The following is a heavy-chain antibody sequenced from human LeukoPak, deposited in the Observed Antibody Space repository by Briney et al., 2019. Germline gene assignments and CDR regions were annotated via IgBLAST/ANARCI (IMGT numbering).Heavy chain of an antibody. V-gene: IGHV3-30*02. CDR2: IRYDGSTK. CDR3: ARNGYDSSGYRFDY. Sequence: GGSLRLSCAASGFTFSTYGMYWVRQAPGKGLEWVAYIRYDGSTKYYADSVKGRFTISRDNSKNTLYLQMNSLRTEDTAVYYCARNGYDSSGYRFDYWGQGTLVTVSS. CDR1: GFTFSTYG. J-gene: IGHJ4*02. D-gene: IGHD3-22*01.